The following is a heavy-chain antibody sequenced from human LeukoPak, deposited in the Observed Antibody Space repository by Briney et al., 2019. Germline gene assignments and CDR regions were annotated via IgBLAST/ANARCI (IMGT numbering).Heavy chain of an antibody. V-gene: IGHV3-74*01. CDR2: INSDGSIT. CDR3: VRGALTWFGELFGY. CDR1: GFTFTTYW. D-gene: IGHD3-10*01. Sequence: PGGSLRLSCAASGFTFTTYWMHWVRQAPGKGLVWVSHINSDGSITSYADSVKGRFTISRDNANNSLFLQMSRLRDEDTAVYYCVRGALTWFGELFGYWGQGILVTVSS. J-gene: IGHJ4*02.